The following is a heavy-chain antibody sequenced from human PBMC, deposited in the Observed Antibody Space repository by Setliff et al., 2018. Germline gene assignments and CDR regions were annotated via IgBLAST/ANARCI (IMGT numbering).Heavy chain of an antibody. V-gene: IGHV1-3*01. J-gene: IGHJ6*03. Sequence: ASVKVSCKASGYTFTSYGISWVRQAPGQRLEWMGWINAGNGNTKYSQKFQGRVTITRDTSASTAYMELSSLRSEDTAVYYCARDGFEIVVVPAAIYYYYYMDVWGKGTTVTVSS. D-gene: IGHD2-2*01. CDR2: INAGNGNT. CDR3: ARDGFEIVVVPAAIYYYYYMDV. CDR1: GYTFTSYG.